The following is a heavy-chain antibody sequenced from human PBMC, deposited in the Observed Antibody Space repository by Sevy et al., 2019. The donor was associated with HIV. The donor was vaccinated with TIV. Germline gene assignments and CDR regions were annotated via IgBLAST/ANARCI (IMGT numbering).Heavy chain of an antibody. D-gene: IGHD2-15*01. CDR2: SSGTGSYI. J-gene: IGHJ4*02. CDR1: GFTFSSYT. V-gene: IGHV3-21*06. Sequence: GGSLRLSCSASGFTFSSYTMIWVRQAPGRGLEWVSASSGTGSYIYYADSVKDRLTISRENATNLLYLQMNSLRAEDTAVYYCARDHGYCSGGSCYSGGYWGQGTLVTVSS. CDR3: ARDHGYCSGGSCYSGGY.